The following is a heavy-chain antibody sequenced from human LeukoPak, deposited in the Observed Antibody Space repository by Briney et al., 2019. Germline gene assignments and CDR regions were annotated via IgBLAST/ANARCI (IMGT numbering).Heavy chain of an antibody. V-gene: IGHV4-4*09. CDR1: GGSISSYY. Sequence: SETLSLTCTVSGGSISSYYWSWIRQPPGKGLEWIGYIYTSGSTNYNPSLKSRVTISVDTSKNQFSLKLSSVTAADTAVYYCARAGYYYGSGPSFDTWGQGTMVTVSS. CDR2: IYTSGST. D-gene: IGHD3-10*01. CDR3: ARAGYYYGSGPSFDT. J-gene: IGHJ3*02.